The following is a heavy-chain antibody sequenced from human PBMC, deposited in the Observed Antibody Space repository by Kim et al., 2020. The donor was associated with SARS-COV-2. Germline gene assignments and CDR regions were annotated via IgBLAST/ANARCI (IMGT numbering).Heavy chain of an antibody. CDR2: ISAYNGNT. J-gene: IGHJ6*02. D-gene: IGHD5-12*01. V-gene: IGHV1-18*04. Sequence: ASVKVSCKASGYTFTSYGISWVRQAPGQGLEWMGWISAYNGNTNYAQKLQGRVTMTTDTSTSTAYMELRSLRSDDTAVYYCARGNVATIFYYGMDVWGQGTTVTVSS. CDR1: GYTFTSYG. CDR3: ARGNVATIFYYGMDV.